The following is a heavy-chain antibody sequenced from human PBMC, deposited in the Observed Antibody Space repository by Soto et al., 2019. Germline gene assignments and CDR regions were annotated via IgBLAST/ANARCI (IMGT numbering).Heavy chain of an antibody. CDR3: TRPPDYIWGSYRTIHCYGLDV. CDR2: MNTNSGNT. J-gene: IGHJ6*02. CDR1: GYTFTSFD. D-gene: IGHD3-16*02. V-gene: IGHV1-8*01. Sequence: SVKVSCKASGYTFTSFDINWVRQATGQRLEWMGWMNTNSGNTDFAQKFQGRVSMTRDTSISTAYMELSNLRSEDTAVYYCTRPPDYIWGSYRTIHCYGLDVGG.